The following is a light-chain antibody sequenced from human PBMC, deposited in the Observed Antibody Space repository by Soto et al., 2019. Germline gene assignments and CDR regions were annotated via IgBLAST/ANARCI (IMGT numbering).Light chain of an antibody. CDR1: SSDVGTHGY. CDR2: DVT. V-gene: IGLV2-8*01. Sequence: QSALTQPPSASGSPGQSVTISCTGTSSDVGTHGYVSWYQQHAGKAPKLVIYDVTKRPSGVPDRFSGSKSGTSASLAISGLQSEDEGDYYCAPWDDSLNGYVFGPGTKLTVL. CDR3: APWDDSLNGYV. J-gene: IGLJ1*01.